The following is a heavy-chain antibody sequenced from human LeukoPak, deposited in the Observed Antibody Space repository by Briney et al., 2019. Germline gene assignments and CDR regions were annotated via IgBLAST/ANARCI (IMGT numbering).Heavy chain of an antibody. J-gene: IGHJ4*02. CDR1: GFTFSSYW. V-gene: IGHV3-74*01. CDR3: ARGGPYCSSTSCQIDY. D-gene: IGHD2-2*01. CDR2: INTDGSST. Sequence: PGGSLRLSCAASGFTFSSYWMHWVRQAPGKGLVWVSRINTDGSSTNYADSVKGRFTISRDNAKNTLYLQMNSLRAEDTAVYYCARGGPYCSSTSCQIDYWGQGTLVTVSS.